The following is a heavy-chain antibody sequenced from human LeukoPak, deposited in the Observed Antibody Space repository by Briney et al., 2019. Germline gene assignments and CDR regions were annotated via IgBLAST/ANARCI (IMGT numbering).Heavy chain of an antibody. J-gene: IGHJ5*02. CDR3: ARVLGYSSSWYAH. D-gene: IGHD6-13*01. CDR1: GYTFTGYY. Sequence: ASVKVSCKASGYTFTGYYMHWVRQAPGQGLEWMGWINPNSGGTNYAQKFQGRVTMTRDTSISTAYMELSRLRSDDTAVYYCARVLGYSSSWYAHWGQGTLVTVSS. CDR2: INPNSGGT. V-gene: IGHV1-2*02.